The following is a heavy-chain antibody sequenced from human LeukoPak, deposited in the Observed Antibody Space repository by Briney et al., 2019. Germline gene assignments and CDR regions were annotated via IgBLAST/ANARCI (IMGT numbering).Heavy chain of an antibody. V-gene: IGHV3-7*01. J-gene: IGHJ4*02. CDR3: ARDSPYSGSYLYFDY. Sequence: GGSLRLSCAASGFTFSSYWMSWVRQAPGKGLEWVANIKQDGSEKYYVDSVKGRFTISRDNAKNSLYLQMNSLRAEDTAVYYCARDSPYSGSYLYFDYWGQGTLVTASS. CDR1: GFTFSSYW. CDR2: IKQDGSEK. D-gene: IGHD1-26*01.